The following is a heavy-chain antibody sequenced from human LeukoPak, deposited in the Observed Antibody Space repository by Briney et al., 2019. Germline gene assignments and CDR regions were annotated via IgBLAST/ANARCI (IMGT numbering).Heavy chain of an antibody. Sequence: GGSLRLSCAASGFTFSSYAMHWVRQAPGKGLEYVSAISSNGGSTYYANSVKGRFTISRDNSKNTLYLQMGSLGAEDMAVYYCARDRAPLLRYFDWLEPDYWGQGTLVTVSS. J-gene: IGHJ4*02. CDR2: ISSNGGST. D-gene: IGHD3-9*01. CDR3: ARDRAPLLRYFDWLEPDY. V-gene: IGHV3-64*01. CDR1: GFTFSSYA.